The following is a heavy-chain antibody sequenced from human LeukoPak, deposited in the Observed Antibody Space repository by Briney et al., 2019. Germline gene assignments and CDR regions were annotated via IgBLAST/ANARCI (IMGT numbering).Heavy chain of an antibody. Sequence: NPSETLSLTCTVSGGPLRGSIGTWIGNPQGKGRKWIGYFYYSGSSNYNPSLKSRVTISGDTSKNQFSLKVSSVTAADTAIYYCARVSPAVGAFDTWGRGTMVTVSS. J-gene: IGHJ3*02. CDR1: GGPLRGS. D-gene: IGHD6-13*01. CDR3: ARVSPAVGAFDT. V-gene: IGHV4-59*01. CDR2: FYYSGSS.